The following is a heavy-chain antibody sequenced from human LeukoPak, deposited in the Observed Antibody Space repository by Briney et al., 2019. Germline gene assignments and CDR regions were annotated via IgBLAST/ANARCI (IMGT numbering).Heavy chain of an antibody. V-gene: IGHV1-2*06. CDR3: AGEDNSSGYRPFDI. CDR2: INPNNGGT. J-gene: IGHJ3*02. Sequence: ASVKVFCKASGYTFTGYYIHWVRQAPGQGLDWMGRINPNNGGTNYAQKFQGRATMTRDMSMSTAYMELSRLRSDDTAVYYCAGEDNSSGYRPFDIWGQGTMVTVPS. D-gene: IGHD3-22*01. CDR1: GYTFTGYY.